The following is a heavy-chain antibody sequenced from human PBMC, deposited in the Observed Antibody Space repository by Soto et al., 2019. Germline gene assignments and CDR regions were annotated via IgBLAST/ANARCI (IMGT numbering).Heavy chain of an antibody. J-gene: IGHJ4*02. CDR1: GYSFTSYG. D-gene: IGHD3-22*01. CDR3: ARHRFNYYDDTVYYYFDY. CDR2: ISGHNGNT. V-gene: IGHV1-18*04. Sequence: QVQLVQSAAEVKKPGASVKVSCKASGYSFTSYGISWVRQAPGQRPEWMGWISGHNGNTNHPQSLQGRVTMTTDTSRNKAYMELRSLRSDDTAVYYCARHRFNYYDDTVYYYFDYWGQGTLVTVSS.